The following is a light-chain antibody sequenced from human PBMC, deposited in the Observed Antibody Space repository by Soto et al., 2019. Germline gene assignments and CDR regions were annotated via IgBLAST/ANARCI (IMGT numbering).Light chain of an antibody. J-gene: IGKJ2*01. Sequence: DIQMTQSPSTLSASVGDRVTITCRASQSISSWLAWYQQKPGQAPKLLIYDASSLESGVPSRFSGSGSGTEFTLTISSLQPDDFATYYCQQYNSYSYTFGQGTKVDSK. CDR2: DAS. V-gene: IGKV1-5*01. CDR1: QSISSW. CDR3: QQYNSYSYT.